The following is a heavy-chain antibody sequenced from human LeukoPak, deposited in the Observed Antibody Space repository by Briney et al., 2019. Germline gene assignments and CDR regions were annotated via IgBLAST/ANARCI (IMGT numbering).Heavy chain of an antibody. V-gene: IGHV1-69*05. CDR3: ARSSGSYSHFDY. J-gene: IGHJ4*02. CDR1: ESTVSSYA. Sequence: SATVSYKRSESTVSSYAISWVRQGPGQGHEWMGGIIPIFGTANYAQKFQGRVTITTDESTSTAYMELSSLRSEDTAVYYCARSSGSYSHFDYWGQGTLVTVSS. D-gene: IGHD1-26*01. CDR2: IIPIFGTA.